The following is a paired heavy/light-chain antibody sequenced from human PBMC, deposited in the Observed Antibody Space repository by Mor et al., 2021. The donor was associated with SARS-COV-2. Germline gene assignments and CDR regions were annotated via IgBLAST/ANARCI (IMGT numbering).Light chain of an antibody. Sequence: QSVLTQPPSVSAAPGQTVTISCSGSSSNIGNNYVSWYQQLPGTAPQLIIYDNNNRPSGIPDRFSGSKSGTSATLGITGLQTGDEADYYCGAWDTGLNAGVFGGGTKLTVL. J-gene: IGLJ3*02. V-gene: IGLV1-51*01. CDR1: SSNIGNNY. CDR3: GAWDTGLNAGV. CDR2: DNN.
Heavy chain of an antibody. J-gene: IGHJ4*02. V-gene: IGHV4-59*08. D-gene: IGHD3-10*01. CDR3: ARHAAVPLIKHGFDN. Sequence: QVQLQESGPGLVQPSETLSLTCTVSGGSLSGLYWSWIRQPPGKGLEWIGYIYYSGVTLYSPSLKSRVTITVDVSKNHLTLKLSSLTAADTAVYYCARHAAVPLIKHGFDNWGQGALVTVSS. CDR2: IYYSGVT. CDR1: GGSLSGLY.